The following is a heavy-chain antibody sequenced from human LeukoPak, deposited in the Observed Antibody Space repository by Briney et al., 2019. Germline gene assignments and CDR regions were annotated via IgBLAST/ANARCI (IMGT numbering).Heavy chain of an antibody. CDR3: ARDFTASHWYGSRKYYPYYYYGMDV. V-gene: IGHV1-2*02. CDR2: FNLNSDGT. D-gene: IGHD3-10*01. CDR1: GYTFSGYY. J-gene: IGHJ6*02. Sequence: ASVKVSCKASGYTFSGYYMCWVRQPPGQGLEWMGWFNLNSDGTNPTQTYQGRVTMTRDTYTNTVYMELSRLRSDDTAVYYYARDFTASHWYGSRKYYPYYYYGMDVWGQGTTVTVSS.